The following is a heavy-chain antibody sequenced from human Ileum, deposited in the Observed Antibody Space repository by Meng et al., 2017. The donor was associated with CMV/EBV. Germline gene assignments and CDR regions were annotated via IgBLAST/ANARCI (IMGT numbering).Heavy chain of an antibody. CDR1: GDSIKNYY. D-gene: IGHD3-10*01. CDR2: IHYSGGT. CDR3: ARAGARGVPVDL. Sequence: RLQDPGPTPAQPSETLPLTCTVAGDSIKNYYWTWLRQPAGKGLEWLGRIHYSGGTDDNPSLKSRVTLSIDTSKNQLSLKIYSVTAADTAVYYCARAGARGVPVDLWGQGTLVTVSS. J-gene: IGHJ4*02. V-gene: IGHV4-4*07.